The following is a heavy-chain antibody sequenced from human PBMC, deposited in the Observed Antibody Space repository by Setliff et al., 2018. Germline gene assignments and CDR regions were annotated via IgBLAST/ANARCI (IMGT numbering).Heavy chain of an antibody. D-gene: IGHD2-2*01. CDR1: GFSFSAFT. J-gene: IGHJ4*02. CDR2: IRAGSDNI. CDR3: VKAHYCRSTSCAFDY. V-gene: IGHV3-23*01. Sequence: GGSLRLSCETSGFSFSAFTMNWVRQAPGKGLEWVSGIRAGSDNIAYAASVKGRFTISRDNSKNTVYLQMNSLRAEDTALYYCVKAHYCRSTSCAFDYWGQGALVTVSS.